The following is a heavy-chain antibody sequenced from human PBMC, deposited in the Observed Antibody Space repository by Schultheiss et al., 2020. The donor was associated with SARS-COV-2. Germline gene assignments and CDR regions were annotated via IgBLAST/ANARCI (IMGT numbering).Heavy chain of an antibody. Sequence: SVKVSCKASGYTFTSYGISWVRQAPGQGLEWMGGIIPIFGTANYAQKFQGRVTITADESTSTAYMELSSLRSEDTAVYYCASRGSDSSSWYYYYGMDVWGQGTTVTVSS. CDR1: GYTFTSYG. CDR2: IIPIFGTA. V-gene: IGHV1-69*13. D-gene: IGHD6-13*01. CDR3: ASRGSDSSSWYYYYGMDV. J-gene: IGHJ6*02.